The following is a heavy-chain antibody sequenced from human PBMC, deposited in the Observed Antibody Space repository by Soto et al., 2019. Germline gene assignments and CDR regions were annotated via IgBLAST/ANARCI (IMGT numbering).Heavy chain of an antibody. CDR3: ARGPPYSGSSLVPGDYFYVMDA. J-gene: IGHJ6*02. D-gene: IGHD3-10*01. Sequence: PGESLKISCQGFGYKFSSYWIAWVRQMPGKGLEWLGIFYPGDSDTRCSPSFQGQVTISADKSISTAYLQWSSLKASDTAVYYCARGPPYSGSSLVPGDYFYVMDAWGQGTTVTVSS. CDR2: FYPGDSDT. CDR1: GYKFSSYW. V-gene: IGHV5-51*01.